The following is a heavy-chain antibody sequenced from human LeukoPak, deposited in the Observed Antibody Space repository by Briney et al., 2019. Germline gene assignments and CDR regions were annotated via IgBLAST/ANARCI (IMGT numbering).Heavy chain of an antibody. Sequence: PGGSLRLSCEVSGFSSSGYAMSWVRQAPGKGLEWVSTISVSGGSIYYADSVKGRFTISRDNSKNTVHLQVNSLRAGDTAVYYCARYYDILTGDYRFDYWGQGTLVTVSS. J-gene: IGHJ4*02. V-gene: IGHV3-23*01. CDR3: ARYYDILTGDYRFDY. D-gene: IGHD3-9*01. CDR2: ISVSGGSI. CDR1: GFSSSGYA.